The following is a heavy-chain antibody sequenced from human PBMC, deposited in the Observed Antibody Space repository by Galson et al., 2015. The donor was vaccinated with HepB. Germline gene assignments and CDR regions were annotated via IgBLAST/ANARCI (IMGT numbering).Heavy chain of an antibody. V-gene: IGHV3-30*18. CDR3: AKDPYLYSALAGTMAGFDY. J-gene: IGHJ4*02. CDR2: ISYDGSNK. CDR1: GFTFSNYG. Sequence: SLRLSCAAFGFTFSNYGMHWVRQAPGKGLEWVAVISYDGSNKYYADSVKGRFTISRDNSKNTLYLQMNSLRAEDTALYSCAKDPYLYSALAGTMAGFDYWGQGTLVTVSS. D-gene: IGHD6-19*01.